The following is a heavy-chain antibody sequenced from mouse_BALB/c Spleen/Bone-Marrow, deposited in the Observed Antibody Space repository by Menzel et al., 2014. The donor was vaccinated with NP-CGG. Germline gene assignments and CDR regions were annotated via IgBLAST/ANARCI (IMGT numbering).Heavy chain of an antibody. CDR3: ARYKGYYDHDGDYFDY. J-gene: IGHJ2*01. Sequence: EVKLVESGPSLVKPSQTLSLTCSVTGDSITSGYWNWIRKFPGNKLEYVGYISYSGSTYYNPSLKSRISITRDTSKNQDYLQLNSVTIEDTATYYCARYKGYYDHDGDYFDYWGQGTTLTVSS. CDR1: GDSITSGY. V-gene: IGHV3-8*02. CDR2: ISYSGST. D-gene: IGHD2-4*01.